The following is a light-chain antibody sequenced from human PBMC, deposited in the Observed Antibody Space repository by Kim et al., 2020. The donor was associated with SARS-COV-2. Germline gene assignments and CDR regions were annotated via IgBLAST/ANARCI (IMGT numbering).Light chain of an antibody. CDR2: DVN. J-gene: IGLJ3*02. CDR1: HGDIGAYKY. Sequence: TYSCAGTHGDIGAYKYVTCFQHHPGKAPPLVIYDVNKRPSGVSNRFSGSKSGITASLTISGLQAEDEADYYGNTYTSSSISNWVFGGGTKVTVL. V-gene: IGLV2-14*03. CDR3: NTYTSSSISNWV.